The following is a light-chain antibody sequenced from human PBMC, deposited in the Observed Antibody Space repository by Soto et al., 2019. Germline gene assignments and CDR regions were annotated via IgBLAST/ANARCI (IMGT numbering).Light chain of an antibody. CDR1: QSVSSSS. Sequence: EVVLTQSPGTLSLSPGERATLSCRASQSVSSSSLAWYQQKPGQAPRLLIYGASGRATGIPDRFSGSGSGTDFTLTINRLEPEDFAVYYCQQFGSSSWTFGQGTKVEI. CDR2: GAS. V-gene: IGKV3-20*01. J-gene: IGKJ1*01. CDR3: QQFGSSSWT.